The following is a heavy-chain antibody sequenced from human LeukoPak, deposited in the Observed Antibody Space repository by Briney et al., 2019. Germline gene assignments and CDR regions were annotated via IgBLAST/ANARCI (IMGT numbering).Heavy chain of an antibody. J-gene: IGHJ4*02. CDR3: ASITVDTAMVYFDY. CDR1: GVSISDYY. V-gene: IGHV4-34*01. D-gene: IGHD5-18*01. Sequence: SETLSLTCAVSGVSISDYYWSWIRQCPGKGLEWIGEVSPGGYTNYNPSLKSRVIISEDPSESHLSLRLRSVTAADTAVYYCASITVDTAMVYFDYWGQGTLVTVSS. CDR2: VSPGGYT.